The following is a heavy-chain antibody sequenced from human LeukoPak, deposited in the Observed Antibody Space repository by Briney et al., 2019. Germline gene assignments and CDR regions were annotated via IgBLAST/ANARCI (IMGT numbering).Heavy chain of an antibody. V-gene: IGHV1-46*01. CDR2: INPSGCST. CDR1: GYTFTSYY. J-gene: IGHJ4*02. D-gene: IGHD6-19*01. CDR3: ARAISYSSGFDY. Sequence: ASVKVSCKASGYTFTSYYIHWVRQAPGQGLEWMGIINPSGCSTTYAQKFQGRVIMTRDTSTSTVYMELSSLRSEDTAVYYCARAISYSSGFDYWGQGTLVTVSS.